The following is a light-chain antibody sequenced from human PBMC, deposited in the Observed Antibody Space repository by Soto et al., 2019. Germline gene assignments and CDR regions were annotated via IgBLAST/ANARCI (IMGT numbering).Light chain of an antibody. CDR2: GAS. J-gene: IGKJ3*01. Sequence: EIVLTQSPGTLSLSPGERATLSCRASQSLSSSYLAWYQQKPGQAPRLLISGASSRAAGIPDRFSGSGSGTDFTLTISRLEPEDFAVYYCQQYGSSPPTFGPWTKVDIK. CDR1: QSLSSSY. V-gene: IGKV3-20*01. CDR3: QQYGSSPPT.